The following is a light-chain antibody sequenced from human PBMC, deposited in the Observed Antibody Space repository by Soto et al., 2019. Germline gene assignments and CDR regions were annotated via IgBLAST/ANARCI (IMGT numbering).Light chain of an antibody. CDR2: DVS. Sequence: QSALTQPASVSGSPGQSITISCTGTSSDVGGYNYVSWYQQHPGKAPKLMIYDVSNRPSGVSNRFSGSKSGNTASLTISGLQAEDEADYYCSSYTSSSTRVFGNGTKVTVL. CDR1: SSDVGGYNY. V-gene: IGLV2-14*01. J-gene: IGLJ1*01. CDR3: SSYTSSSTRV.